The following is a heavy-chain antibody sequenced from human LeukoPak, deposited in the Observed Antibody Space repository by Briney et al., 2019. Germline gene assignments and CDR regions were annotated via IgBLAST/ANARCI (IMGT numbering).Heavy chain of an antibody. CDR1: GGSFSGYY. CDR3: ARAPNLYYYYMDV. Sequence: PSETLSLTCAVYGGSFSGYYWSWIRQPPGKGLEWIGEINHSGSTNYNPSLKSRVTISVDTSKNQFSLKLSSVTAADTAVYYCARAPNLYYYYMDVWGKGTTVTISS. V-gene: IGHV4-34*01. CDR2: INHSGST. J-gene: IGHJ6*03.